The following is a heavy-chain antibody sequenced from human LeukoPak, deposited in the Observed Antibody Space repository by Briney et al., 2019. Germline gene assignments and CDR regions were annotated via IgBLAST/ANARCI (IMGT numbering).Heavy chain of an antibody. CDR1: GFTFSSYE. Sequence: AGGSLRLSCAVSGFTFSSYEMNWVRQAPGKGLEWVSSISSSSYIYYADSVKGRFTISRDNAKNSLYLQMNSLRAEGTAVYYCARDLSGRHTWFDPWGQGTLVTVSS. CDR2: ISSSSYI. V-gene: IGHV3-21*01. CDR3: ARDLSGRHTWFDP. J-gene: IGHJ5*02. D-gene: IGHD5/OR15-5a*01.